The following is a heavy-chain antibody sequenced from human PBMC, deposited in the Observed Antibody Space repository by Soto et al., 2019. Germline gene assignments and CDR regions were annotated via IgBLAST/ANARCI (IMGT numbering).Heavy chain of an antibody. V-gene: IGHV3-23*01. CDR2: ISGSGGST. J-gene: IGHJ6*02. CDR1: GFTFISYA. D-gene: IGHD3-3*01. Sequence: GGSLRLSCAASGFTFISYAMSWVRQAPGKGLEWVSAISGSGGSTYYADSVKGRFTISRDNSKNTLYLQMNSLRAEDTAVYYCAKILWGYDFWSGYDGMDVWGQGTTVTVSS. CDR3: AKILWGYDFWSGYDGMDV.